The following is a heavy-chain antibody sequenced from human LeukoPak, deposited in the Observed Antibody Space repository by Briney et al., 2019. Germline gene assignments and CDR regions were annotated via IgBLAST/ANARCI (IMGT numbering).Heavy chain of an antibody. D-gene: IGHD3-22*01. V-gene: IGHV3-23*01. Sequence: GGSLRLSCAASGFTFSSYGMHWVRQAPGKGLEWVSAISGSGGSTYYADSVKGRFTISRDNSKNTLYLQMNSLRAEDTAVYYCAKDPPYYYDSSGYPPDYWGQGTLVTVSS. CDR3: AKDPPYYYDSSGYPPDY. CDR1: GFTFSSYG. CDR2: ISGSGGST. J-gene: IGHJ4*02.